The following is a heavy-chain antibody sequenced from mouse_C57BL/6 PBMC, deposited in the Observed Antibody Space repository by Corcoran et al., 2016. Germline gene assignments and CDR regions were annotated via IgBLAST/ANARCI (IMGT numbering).Heavy chain of an antibody. CDR1: GYTFTNYG. CDR2: INTYSGVP. J-gene: IGHJ2*01. Sequence: QIQLVQSGPELKKPGETVKISCKASGYTFTNYGMSWVKQAPGKGLKWMGWINTYSGVPTYADDFKGRFAFSLETSASTAYLQINNLKNEDTATYFCAREVYYFDYWGQGTTLTVSS. V-gene: IGHV9-3*01. CDR3: AREVYYFDY.